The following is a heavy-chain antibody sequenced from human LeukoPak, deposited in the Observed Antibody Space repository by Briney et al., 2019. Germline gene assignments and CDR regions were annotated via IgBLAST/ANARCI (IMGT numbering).Heavy chain of an antibody. D-gene: IGHD2-15*01. CDR2: IYPGDSDT. CDR3: ARRYCSGGSCYDY. J-gene: IGHJ4*02. CDR1: GYSFTNYW. V-gene: IGHV5-51*01. Sequence: SGESLKISCKGSGYSFTNYWIGWVRQLPGKGLEWMGIIYPGDSDTRYSPSFQGQVTISADKSISTAYLQWSSLKASDTAMYYCARRYCSGGSCYDYWGQGTLVTVSS.